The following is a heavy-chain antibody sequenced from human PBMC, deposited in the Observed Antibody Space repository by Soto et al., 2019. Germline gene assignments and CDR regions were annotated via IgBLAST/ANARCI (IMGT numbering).Heavy chain of an antibody. D-gene: IGHD3-10*01. CDR1: GFSFPSYA. J-gene: IGHJ4*02. Sequence: GGSLRLSCATSGFSFPSYAMHWVRQAPGKGLEWVAVISYDGSNHYYADSVKDRVTISRDNSKNILYLGLTSLRSDDTAVYYCARASGFSATRGYFDFWGQGTLVTVSS. CDR2: ISYDGSNH. V-gene: IGHV3-30-3*01. CDR3: ARASGFSATRGYFDF.